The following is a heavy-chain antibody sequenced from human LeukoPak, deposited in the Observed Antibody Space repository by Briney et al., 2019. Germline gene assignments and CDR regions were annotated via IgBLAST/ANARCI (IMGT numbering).Heavy chain of an antibody. CDR2: INPSGGST. Sequence: GASVKVSCKASGYTFTSYYMHWMRQAPGQGLEWMGIINPSGGSTSYAQEFQGRVTMTRDTSTSTVYMELSSLRSEDTAVYYCARDGSGSYQSDYYYYMDVWGKGTTVTVSS. J-gene: IGHJ6*03. CDR1: GYTFTSYY. V-gene: IGHV1-46*01. D-gene: IGHD3-10*01. CDR3: ARDGSGSYQSDYYYYMDV.